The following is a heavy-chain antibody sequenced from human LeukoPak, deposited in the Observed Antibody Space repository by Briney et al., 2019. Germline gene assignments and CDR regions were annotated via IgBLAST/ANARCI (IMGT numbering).Heavy chain of an antibody. CDR1: GGPFSGYY. D-gene: IGHD2-8*01. J-gene: IGHJ4*02. CDR2: INHSGST. CDR3: ARGWSMLDY. Sequence: SETLSLTCAVYGGPFSGYYWSWIRQPPGKGLEWIGEINHSGSTNYNPSLKSRVTISVDTSKNQFSLKLSSVTAADTAVYYCARGWSMLDYWGQGTLVTVSS. V-gene: IGHV4-34*01.